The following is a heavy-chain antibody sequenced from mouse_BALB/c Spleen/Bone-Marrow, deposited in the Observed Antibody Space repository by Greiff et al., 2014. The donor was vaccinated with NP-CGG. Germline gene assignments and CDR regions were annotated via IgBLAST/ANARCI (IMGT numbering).Heavy chain of an antibody. D-gene: IGHD1-1*02. CDR3: TLWCYAMDY. CDR1: GYTFTSYY. J-gene: IGHJ4*01. CDR2: INPSNGGT. V-gene: IGHV1S81*02. Sequence: QVQLQQSGAELVKPGASVKLSCKASGYTFTSYYMYWVKQRPGQGLEWIGEINPSNGGTNFNEKFKSKATLTVDKSSSTAYMQLSSLTSEDSAVYYCTLWCYAMDYWGQGTLSHRLL.